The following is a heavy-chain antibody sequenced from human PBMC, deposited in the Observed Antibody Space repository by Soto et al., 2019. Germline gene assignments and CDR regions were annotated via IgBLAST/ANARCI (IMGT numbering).Heavy chain of an antibody. J-gene: IGHJ6*02. V-gene: IGHV1-2*02. D-gene: IGHD3-10*02. CDR1: GYTFTAYH. CDR2: INPKFGDT. CDR3: ARNMDYYYGRGSGNGHGV. Sequence: QVRLVQSGAEVKEPGDSVRVSCEASGYTFTAYHIHCVRQAPGQGLEWMGWINPKFGDTGYAQDFQGRVSMTSDMSISTVYMELSRLTSDDTAIYYCARNMDYYYGRGSGNGHGVWGQGTTVNVFS.